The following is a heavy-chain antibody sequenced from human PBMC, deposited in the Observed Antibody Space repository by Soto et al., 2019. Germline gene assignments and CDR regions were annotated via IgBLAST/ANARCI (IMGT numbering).Heavy chain of an antibody. Sequence: QVQLQESGPGLVKPSQTLSLTCTVSGVSISSGDYYWSWIRQPPGKGLEWIGYIYYSGSTYYNPSLKSRVTISVDTSKNQFSLKLSSVTAADTAVYYCARSSDFLTGYPYYFDYWGQGTLVTVSS. CDR2: IYYSGST. J-gene: IGHJ4*02. V-gene: IGHV4-30-4*01. CDR1: GVSISSGDYY. D-gene: IGHD3-9*01. CDR3: ARSSDFLTGYPYYFDY.